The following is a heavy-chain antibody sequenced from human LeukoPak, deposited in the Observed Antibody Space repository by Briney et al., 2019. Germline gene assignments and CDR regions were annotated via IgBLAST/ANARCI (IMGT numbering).Heavy chain of an antibody. CDR2: ISGSSSYI. V-gene: IGHV3-21*01. D-gene: IGHD6-6*01. CDR3: ARGSSNVASRNNWFDP. J-gene: IGHJ5*02. Sequence: GGSLRLSCAASGFTFSGHDMNWVRQAPGKGLEWVSSISGSSSYIYYADSMKGRFTISRDNAKNSLYLRMNSLTAEDTAVYYCARGSSNVASRNNWFDPWGQGTLVTVSS. CDR1: GFTFSGHD.